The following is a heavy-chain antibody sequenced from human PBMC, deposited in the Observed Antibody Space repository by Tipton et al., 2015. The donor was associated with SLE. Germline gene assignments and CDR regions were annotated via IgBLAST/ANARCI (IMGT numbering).Heavy chain of an antibody. CDR2: IGTAGDP. CDR1: GFTFSSYA. V-gene: IGHV3-13*05. J-gene: IGHJ2*01. CDR3: ARGIPYSSSWYRGYFDL. D-gene: IGHD6-13*01. Sequence: GSLRLSCAASGFTFSSYAMSWVRQAPGKGLEWVSAIGTAGDPYYPGSVKGRFTISRENAKNSLYLQMNSLRAGDTAVYYCARGIPYSSSWYRGYFDLWGRGTLVTVSS.